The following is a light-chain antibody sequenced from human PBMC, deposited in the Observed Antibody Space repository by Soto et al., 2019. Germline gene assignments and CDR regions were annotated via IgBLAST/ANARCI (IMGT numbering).Light chain of an antibody. J-gene: IGKJ2*01. CDR3: QQYHTIPYT. CDR2: WAS. V-gene: IGKV4-1*01. Sequence: DIVMTKSPDSLALSLGERATINCKSSQSVLYSSNNKNYLVWYRQKPGQPPKLLIYWASTRESGVPDRFSGSGSGTDFTLTISSLQAEDVAVYYCQQYHTIPYTFGQGTKLEIK. CDR1: QSVLYSSNNKNY.